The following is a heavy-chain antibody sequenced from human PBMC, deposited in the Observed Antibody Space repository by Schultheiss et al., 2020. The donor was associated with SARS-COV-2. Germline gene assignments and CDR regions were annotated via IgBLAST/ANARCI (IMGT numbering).Heavy chain of an antibody. CDR2: IYYSGST. Sequence: SETLSLTCTVSGGSISSYYWSWIRQPAGKGLEWIGYIYYSGSTNYNPSLKSRVTISVDTSKNQFSLKLSSVTAADTAVYYCARGDDKSYNWNEAIHWGQGTLVTVSS. CDR3: ARGDDKSYNWNEAIH. CDR1: GGSISSYY. D-gene: IGHD1-20*01. J-gene: IGHJ4*02. V-gene: IGHV4-59*01.